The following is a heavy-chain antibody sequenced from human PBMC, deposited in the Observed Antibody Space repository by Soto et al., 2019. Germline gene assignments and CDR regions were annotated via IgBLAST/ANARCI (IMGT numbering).Heavy chain of an antibody. D-gene: IGHD2-15*01. CDR3: ARDRTDCSGGSCYHLATS. Sequence: SETLSLTCTVSGGSISSGGYYWSWIRQHPGKGLEWIGYIYYSGSTYYNPSLKSQVTISVDTSKNQFSLKLSSVTAADTAVYYCARDRTDCSGGSCYHLATSWGQGTLVTVSS. CDR2: IYYSGST. J-gene: IGHJ4*02. V-gene: IGHV4-31*01. CDR1: GGSISSGGYY.